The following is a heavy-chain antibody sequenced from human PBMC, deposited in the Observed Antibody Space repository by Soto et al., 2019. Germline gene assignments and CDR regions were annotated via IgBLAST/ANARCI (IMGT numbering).Heavy chain of an antibody. Sequence: GGSLRLSCAASGFTFSSYSMNWVRQAPGKGLGWVSSISSSSSYIYYADSVKGRFTISRDNAKNSLYLQMNSLRAEDTAVYYSERDGTGTTSAYWGQGTLVTVSS. D-gene: IGHD1-1*01. J-gene: IGHJ4*02. CDR1: GFTFSSYS. CDR2: ISSSSSYI. V-gene: IGHV3-21*01. CDR3: ERDGTGTTSAY.